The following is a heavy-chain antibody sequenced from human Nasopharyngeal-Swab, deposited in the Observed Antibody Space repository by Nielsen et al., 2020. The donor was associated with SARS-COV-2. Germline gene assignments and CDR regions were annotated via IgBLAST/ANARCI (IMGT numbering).Heavy chain of an antibody. Sequence: ASVKVSCKASGYTFTSYGISWLRQAPGQGLEWMGWISAYNGNTNYAQKLQGSVTMTTDTSTSTAYMELRSLISDDTAVYYCARSLVVVPAADNIAWFDPWGQGTLVTVSS. CDR2: ISAYNGNT. D-gene: IGHD2-2*01. CDR3: ARSLVVVPAADNIAWFDP. J-gene: IGHJ5*02. V-gene: IGHV1-18*01. CDR1: GYTFTSYG.